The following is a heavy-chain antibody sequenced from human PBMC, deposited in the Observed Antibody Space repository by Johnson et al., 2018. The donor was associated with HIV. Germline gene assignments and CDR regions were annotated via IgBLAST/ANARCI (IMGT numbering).Heavy chain of an antibody. CDR2: IKEDGSEK. CDR3: ARSQWLRYHVFNI. CDR1: GFTFSRFS. Sequence: VQLVESGGGLVQPGGSLRLSCAASGFTFSRFSMNWVRQAPGKGLEWVANIKEDGSEKFYVDSVKGRFTISRDNAKNSLYLQMNSLRGEDTAVYYCARSQWLRYHVFNIWGQGTMVTVSS. V-gene: IGHV3-7*01. J-gene: IGHJ3*02. D-gene: IGHD5-12*01.